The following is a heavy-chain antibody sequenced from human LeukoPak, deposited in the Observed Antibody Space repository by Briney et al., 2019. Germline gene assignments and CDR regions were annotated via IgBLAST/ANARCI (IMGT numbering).Heavy chain of an antibody. D-gene: IGHD5-18*01. J-gene: IGHJ4*02. CDR1: GFTFSSYG. CDR3: AKAERGYSYGYAAY. V-gene: IGHV3-33*06. CDR2: IWYDGSNK. Sequence: GGSLRLSCAASGFTFSSYGMHWVRQAPGKGLEWVAVIWYDGSNKYYADSVKGRFTISRDNSKNTLYLQMNSLRAEDTAVYYCAKAERGYSYGYAAYWGQGTLVTVSS.